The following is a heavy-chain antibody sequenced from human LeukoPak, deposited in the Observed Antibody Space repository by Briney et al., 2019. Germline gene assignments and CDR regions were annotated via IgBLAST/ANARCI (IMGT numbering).Heavy chain of an antibody. CDR1: GFTFSSYS. J-gene: IGHJ4*02. V-gene: IGHV3-21*01. Sequence: PGGSLRLSCAASGFTFSSYSMNWVRQAPGKGLEWVSSISSSSSYIYYADSVKGRFTISRDNAKNSLYLQMNSLRAEDTAVYYCARDTDTGIVSEDSWGQGTLVTVSS. D-gene: IGHD2-15*01. CDR2: ISSSSSYI. CDR3: ARDTDTGIVSEDS.